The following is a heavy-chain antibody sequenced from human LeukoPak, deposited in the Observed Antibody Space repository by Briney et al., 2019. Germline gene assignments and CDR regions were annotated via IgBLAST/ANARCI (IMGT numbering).Heavy chain of an antibody. CDR2: IKQDGSQK. CDR3: AGPSSTVY. Sequence: QSGGSLRLSCAASGSTFSNYWMSWVRQAPGKGLEWVANIKQDGSQKHYVDSVRGRFTISRDNAKNSLYLQMNSLRAEDTAVYYCAGPSSTVYWGRGTLVTVSS. CDR1: GSTFSNYW. J-gene: IGHJ4*02. D-gene: IGHD2-2*01. V-gene: IGHV3-7*01.